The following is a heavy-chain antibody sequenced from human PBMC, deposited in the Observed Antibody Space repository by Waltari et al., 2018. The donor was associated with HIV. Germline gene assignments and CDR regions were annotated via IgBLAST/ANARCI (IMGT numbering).Heavy chain of an antibody. CDR2: SYYTGHT. Sequence: QVQLQESGPGLVKPSETLSLTCTVSGGAITSYFGTWIRQPPGKGLEWIGYSYYTGHTDYNPSLKSRVTMSVDASKNQFSLYLNSVTAADTAVYFCARGRQSDWAGELDPWGQGILVTISS. CDR1: GGAITSYF. CDR3: ARGRQSDWAGELDP. J-gene: IGHJ5*02. V-gene: IGHV4-59*01. D-gene: IGHD2-21*02.